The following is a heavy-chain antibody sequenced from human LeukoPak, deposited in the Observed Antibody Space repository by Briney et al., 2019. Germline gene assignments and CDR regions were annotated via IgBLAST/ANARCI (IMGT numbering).Heavy chain of an antibody. Sequence: GGSLRLSCAASGFTVSSNYMSWVRQAPGKGLEWVSVICSGGSTYYADSVKGRLTISRDNSKNTLYLQMNSLRAEDTAVYYCASPAGDYDPGDYWGQGTLVTVSS. CDR2: ICSGGST. V-gene: IGHV3-53*01. CDR1: GFTVSSNY. J-gene: IGHJ4*02. CDR3: ASPAGDYDPGDY. D-gene: IGHD4-17*01.